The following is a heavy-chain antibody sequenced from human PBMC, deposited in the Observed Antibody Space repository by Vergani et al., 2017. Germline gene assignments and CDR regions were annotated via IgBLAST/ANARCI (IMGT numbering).Heavy chain of an antibody. D-gene: IGHD2-2*01. J-gene: IGHJ4*02. CDR2: ISGSGGST. Sequence: EVQLVESGGGLVQPGGSLRLSCAASGFTVSSNYMSLVRQAPGKGLAWVPAISGSGGSTYYADSVKGRFTISRDNSKNTLYLQMNSLRAEDTAVYYCVRSSTSCRPFDYWGQGTLVTVSS. V-gene: IGHV3-23*04. CDR1: GFTVSSNY. CDR3: VRSSTSCRPFDY.